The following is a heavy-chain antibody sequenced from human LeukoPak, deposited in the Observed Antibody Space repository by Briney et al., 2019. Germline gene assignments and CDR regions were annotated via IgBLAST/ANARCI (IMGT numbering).Heavy chain of an antibody. V-gene: IGHV4-38-2*02. CDR1: GYSMRNGYF. Sequence: PSETLSLTCSVSGYSMRNGYFWGWIRQTPVKGLEWIGSIYHSGSTYYNPSLKSRVTISVYTSKNQFSLNLSSVTAADTAVYYCARTRYYYNSRSYGAPYYFDYWGQGTLVTVSS. CDR2: IYHSGST. D-gene: IGHD3-10*01. CDR3: ARTRYYYNSRSYGAPYYFDY. J-gene: IGHJ4*02.